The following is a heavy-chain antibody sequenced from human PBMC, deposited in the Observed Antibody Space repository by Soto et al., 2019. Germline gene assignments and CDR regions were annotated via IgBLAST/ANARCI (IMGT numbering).Heavy chain of an antibody. CDR3: ARHLPSKKKQLRWADAFHI. D-gene: IGHD6-13*01. V-gene: IGHV3-23*01. CDR1: GFTFPNYA. CDR2: VTGRASST. J-gene: IGHJ3*02. Sequence: EVRLLESGGGLVQPGGSLRLSCFASGFTFPNYAMSWVRQAPGKGLEWVSVVTGRASSTYYADSVEGRFTISGDNARNTLFLQKNSLGAEDTAVYYCARHLPSKKKQLRWADAFHIRGLGTMLTVSS.